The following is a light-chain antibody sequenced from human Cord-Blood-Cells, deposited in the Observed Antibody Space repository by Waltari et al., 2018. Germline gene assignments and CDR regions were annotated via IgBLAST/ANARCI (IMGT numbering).Light chain of an antibody. CDR2: QDS. CDR3: QAWDSSTWV. V-gene: IGLV3-1*01. J-gene: IGLJ3*02. Sequence: SYELTKPPSVSVSPRHTASITCSGDKLGDKYACWYQQKPGQSPVLVIYQDSKRPSGIPERFSGSNSGNTATLTISGTQAMDEADYYCQAWDSSTWVFGGGIKLTVL. CDR1: KLGDKY.